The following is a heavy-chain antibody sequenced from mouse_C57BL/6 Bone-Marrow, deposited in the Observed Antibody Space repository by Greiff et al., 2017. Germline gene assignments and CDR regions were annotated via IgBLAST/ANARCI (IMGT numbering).Heavy chain of an antibody. J-gene: IGHJ2*01. V-gene: IGHV1-55*01. D-gene: IGHD1-1*01. CDR1: GYTFTSYW. Sequence: VQLQQSGAELVKPGASVKMSCKASGYTFTSYWITWVKQRPGQGLEWIGDIYPGSGSTNYNEKFKSKATLTVDTSSSTAYMQLSILTSEDSAVYDCARCYYGSSYVDYWGQGTTLTVSS. CDR2: IYPGSGST. CDR3: ARCYYGSSYVDY.